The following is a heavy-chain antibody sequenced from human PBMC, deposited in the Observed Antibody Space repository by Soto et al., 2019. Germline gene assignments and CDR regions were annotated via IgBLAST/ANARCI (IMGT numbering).Heavy chain of an antibody. J-gene: IGHJ4*02. Sequence: QVQLVQSGAEVKKPGASVKVSCKASGYTFTSYAMHWVRQAPGQRLEWLGWINAGNGNTKYSQNFQGRVTITRDTSASTAYMELSSLTSEDTAVYYCARSGGDIELFDYWGQGTLVTVSS. V-gene: IGHV1-3*01. CDR2: INAGNGNT. D-gene: IGHD3-16*02. CDR3: ARSGGDIELFDY. CDR1: GYTFTSYA.